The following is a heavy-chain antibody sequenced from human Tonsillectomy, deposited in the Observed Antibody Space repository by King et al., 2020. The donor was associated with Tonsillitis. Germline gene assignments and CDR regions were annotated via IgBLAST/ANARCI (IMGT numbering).Heavy chain of an antibody. J-gene: IGHJ6*02. CDR2: IKYDGSKK. Sequence: VQLVESGGGVVQPGRSLRLSCAASGFTFSSYVMHWVRQAPGEGLEWEAVIKYDGSKKYYADSVKGRFTISRDNSKNTLYLQMSSLRAEDTEVYYRARMRYSYGERLAYYYGMLVWAQATTVNVSS. CDR1: GFTFSSYV. D-gene: IGHD5-18*01. CDR3: ARMRYSYGERLAYYYGMLV. V-gene: IGHV3-30*04.